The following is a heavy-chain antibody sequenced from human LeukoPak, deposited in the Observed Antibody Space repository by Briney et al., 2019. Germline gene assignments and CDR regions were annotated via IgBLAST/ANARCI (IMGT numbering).Heavy chain of an antibody. CDR1: GFTVSSNY. V-gene: IGHV3-53*01. D-gene: IGHD5-18*01. J-gene: IGHJ6*03. CDR3: AKVKEGYSYGVRYYYMDV. Sequence: GGSLRLSCAASGFTVSSNYMSWVRQAPGKGLEWVSVIYSGGSTYYADSVKGRFTISRDNSKNTLYLQMNSLRAEDTAVYYCAKVKEGYSYGVRYYYMDVWGKGTTVTVSS. CDR2: IYSGGST.